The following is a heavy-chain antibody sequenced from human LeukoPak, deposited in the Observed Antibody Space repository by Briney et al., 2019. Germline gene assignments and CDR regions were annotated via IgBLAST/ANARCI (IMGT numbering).Heavy chain of an antibody. CDR2: INHSGST. D-gene: IGHD2-15*01. Sequence: PSETLSLTCAVYGGSFSGYYWSWIRQPPGKGLEWIGEINHSGSTNYNPSLKSRVTISADTSKNQFSLKLSSVTAADTAVYYCATSGGSSQLDVWGKGTTVTVSS. V-gene: IGHV4-34*01. CDR3: ATSGGSSQLDV. J-gene: IGHJ6*04. CDR1: GGSFSGYY.